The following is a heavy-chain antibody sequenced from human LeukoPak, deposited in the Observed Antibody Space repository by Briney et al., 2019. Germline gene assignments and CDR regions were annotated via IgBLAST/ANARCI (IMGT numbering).Heavy chain of an antibody. CDR1: GFTFSTYA. Sequence: GGSLRLSCAASGFTFSTYAMSWVRRAPGKGLEWVSSISGSGTSTYYADSLKGRFTISRDNSKNTLYLQMNSLRADDTAVYYCAKDRAGSVAEDYWGQGTLVTVSS. CDR2: ISGSGTST. V-gene: IGHV3-23*01. J-gene: IGHJ4*02. D-gene: IGHD6-19*01. CDR3: AKDRAGSVAEDY.